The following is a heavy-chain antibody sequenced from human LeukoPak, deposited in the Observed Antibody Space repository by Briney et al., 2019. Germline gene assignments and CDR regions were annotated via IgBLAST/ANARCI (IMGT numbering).Heavy chain of an antibody. Sequence: GASVKVSCKASGGTLNIKTINWVQQAPGQGLEWMGRINPLVDTSNYAQKFQGRVTITADKPTSTVYMELSSLRSEDTAVYYCATLETYYYDSGGFRLDYWGQGTLVTVSS. V-gene: IGHV1-69*08. CDR1: GGTLNIKT. D-gene: IGHD3-22*01. J-gene: IGHJ4*02. CDR2: INPLVDTS. CDR3: ATLETYYYDSGGFRLDY.